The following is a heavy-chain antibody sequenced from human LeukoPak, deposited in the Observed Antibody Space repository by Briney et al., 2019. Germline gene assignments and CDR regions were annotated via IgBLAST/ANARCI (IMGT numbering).Heavy chain of an antibody. J-gene: IGHJ3*02. CDR2: INHSGNT. CDR3: ARGSSSTWDDPFDI. V-gene: IGHV4-34*01. CDR1: GGSFSAYS. D-gene: IGHD6-13*01. Sequence: SETLSLSCAVYGGSFSAYSWSWIRQPPGKGLEWIGEINHSGNTNYNPSLKSRVTISVDTSKNQFSLKLTSVTAADTAVYFCARGSSSTWDDPFDIWSQGTMVTVSS.